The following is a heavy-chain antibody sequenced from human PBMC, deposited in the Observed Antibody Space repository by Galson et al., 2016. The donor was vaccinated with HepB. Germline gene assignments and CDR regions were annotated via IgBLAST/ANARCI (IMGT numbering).Heavy chain of an antibody. J-gene: IGHJ4*02. D-gene: IGHD6-19*01. CDR3: ARAFRYGTGWYGRNDY. CDR2: INGGST. V-gene: IGHV3-23*01. Sequence: VRQTPGKVLEWVSAINGGSTYYADTVKGRFIISRDTSKNTLYLQMNSLRAEDTAIYYCARAFRYGTGWYGRNDYWGQGTRVTVSS.